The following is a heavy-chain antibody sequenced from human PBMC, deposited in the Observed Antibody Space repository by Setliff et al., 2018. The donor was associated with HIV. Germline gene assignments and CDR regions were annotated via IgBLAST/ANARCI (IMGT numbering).Heavy chain of an antibody. Sequence: GGSLRLSCAASGLTFSSYAMSWIRQAPGKGPEWVSAISARSDYTYAADSMKGRFTISRDNSKNTLYLQMNSLRAEDTAIYYCAPIRDGFNYFFDQWGQGTLVTVSS. CDR1: GLTFSSYA. D-gene: IGHD3-3*02. J-gene: IGHJ4*02. CDR3: APIRDGFNYFFDQ. CDR2: ISARSDYT. V-gene: IGHV3-23*01.